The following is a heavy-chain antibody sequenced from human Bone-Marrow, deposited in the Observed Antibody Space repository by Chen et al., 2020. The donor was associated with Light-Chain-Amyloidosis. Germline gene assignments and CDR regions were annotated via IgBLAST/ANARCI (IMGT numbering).Heavy chain of an antibody. Sequence: EVQLVESGGGLVQPGGSLKLACAASGFTFSDSAIPWVRQAPGKGLEWVGRFRSQPSSYATEYAASVKGRFTISRDYSKNAAYLQMNSLKSEDTAVYYCSRLVEIPTVTTFDCWGQGTLVTVSS. D-gene: IGHD4-17*01. J-gene: IGHJ4*02. CDR2: FRSQPSSYAT. CDR3: SRLVEIPTVTTFDC. CDR1: GFTFSDSA. V-gene: IGHV3-73*01.